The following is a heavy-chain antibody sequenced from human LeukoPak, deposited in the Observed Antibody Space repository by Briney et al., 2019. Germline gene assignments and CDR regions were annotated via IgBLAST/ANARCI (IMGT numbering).Heavy chain of an antibody. D-gene: IGHD5-24*01. J-gene: IGHJ4*02. Sequence: SETLSLTCTVSGGSISSGSYYWSWIRQPAGKGLEWIGRIYTSGSTNYNPSLKSRVTISVDTSKNQFSLKLSSVTAADTAVYYCARDGDGYNFYYWGQGTLVTVSS. CDR2: IYTSGST. CDR1: GGSISSGSYY. CDR3: ARDGDGYNFYY. V-gene: IGHV4-61*02.